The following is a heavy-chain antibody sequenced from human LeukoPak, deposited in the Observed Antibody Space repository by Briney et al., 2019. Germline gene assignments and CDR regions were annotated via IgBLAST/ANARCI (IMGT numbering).Heavy chain of an antibody. V-gene: IGHV4-59*08. CDR3: ARHYYYDY. CDR1: GGSISSYY. J-gene: IGHJ4*02. CDR2: IYYSGST. Sequence: SETLSLTCTVSGGSISSYYWSWIRQPPGKGLEWIGYIYYSGSTNYNPSLKSRVTISVDTSKNQFSLKLSSVTAADTAVYYCARHYYYDYWGQGTLVTVSS.